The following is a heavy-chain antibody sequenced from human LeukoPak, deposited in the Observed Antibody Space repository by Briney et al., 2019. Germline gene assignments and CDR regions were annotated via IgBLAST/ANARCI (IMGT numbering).Heavy chain of an antibody. CDR1: GLDFSGHA. Sequence: GGSLRLSCAASGLDFSGHALHWVRQAPGQGLEWVAVISNDGINKYYADSVKGRFTISRDNSKNTLYLQMNSLRLEDTAIYYCTRVGTGTPHFDYWGQGTLATVSS. CDR2: ISNDGINK. J-gene: IGHJ4*02. D-gene: IGHD1-1*01. V-gene: IGHV3-30*04. CDR3: TRVGTGTPHFDY.